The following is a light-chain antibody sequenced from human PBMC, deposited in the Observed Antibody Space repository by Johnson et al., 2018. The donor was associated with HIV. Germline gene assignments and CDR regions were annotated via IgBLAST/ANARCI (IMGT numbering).Light chain of an antibody. CDR2: ENN. J-gene: IGLJ1*01. Sequence: QSVLTQPPSVSAAPGQKVTISCSGSSSNIGNNYVSWYQQLPGTAPKLLIYENNKRPSGIPDRFSGSKSGTSATLGITGIQTGDEADYYCGTWDISLSVGYVFGTGTKVTVL. V-gene: IGLV1-51*02. CDR1: SSNIGNNY. CDR3: GTWDISLSVGYV.